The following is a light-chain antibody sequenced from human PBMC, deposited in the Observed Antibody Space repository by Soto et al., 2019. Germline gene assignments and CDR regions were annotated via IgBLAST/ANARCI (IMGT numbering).Light chain of an antibody. J-gene: IGKJ1*01. V-gene: IGKV1-5*01. Sequence: DIKLNQSPSTLSASIGDTVTITCRASLSISGWLAWYQQAPGKAPKLLIFNAFTLQRGVPSRFRGGGSGTEFTLTISSLHPDDSAIYYCQQYNSYPWTFGLGTKVDI. CDR3: QQYNSYPWT. CDR2: NAF. CDR1: LSISGW.